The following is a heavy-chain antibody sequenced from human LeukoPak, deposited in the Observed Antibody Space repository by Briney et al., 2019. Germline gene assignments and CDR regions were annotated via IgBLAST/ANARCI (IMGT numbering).Heavy chain of an antibody. CDR2: ISYDGSNK. CDR1: GFTFSSYA. Sequence: GRSLRLSCAASGFTFSSYAMHWVRQAPGKGLEWVAVISYDGSNKYYADSVKGRFTISRDNSKNTLYLQMNSLKTEDTAVYYCTRPRFSRSYYMDVWGKGTTVTVSS. J-gene: IGHJ6*03. V-gene: IGHV3-30-3*01. D-gene: IGHD3-3*01. CDR3: TRPRFSRSYYMDV.